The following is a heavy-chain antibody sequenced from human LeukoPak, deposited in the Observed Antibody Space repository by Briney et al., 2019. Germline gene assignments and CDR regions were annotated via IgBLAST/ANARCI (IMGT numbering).Heavy chain of an antibody. V-gene: IGHV4-34*01. CDR2: INNSGST. CDR1: GRSLRGYY. D-gene: IGHD2-15*01. CDR3: ASVSSSYCMGV. J-gene: IGHJ6*03. Sequence: SETLSLTCAVSGYGRSLRGYYWSWIRQAPGKGLEYIGEINNSGSTHYNPSLKSRVTISMDTSKNEISLEVTSVTAADTAVYYCASVSSSYCMGVWGKGTTVIVSS.